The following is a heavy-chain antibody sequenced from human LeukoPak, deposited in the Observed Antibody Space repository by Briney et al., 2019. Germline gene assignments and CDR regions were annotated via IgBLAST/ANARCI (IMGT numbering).Heavy chain of an antibody. CDR2: INTNTGNP. Sequence: ASVKVSCKASGYIFTTYSMNWVRQAPGQGLEWMGWINTNTGNPTYAQGFTGRCVFSLDTSVTTAYLQISSLKAEDTAVYYCARGFCSGGTCPTFIDYWGQGTLVTVSS. CDR3: ARGFCSGGTCPTFIDY. CDR1: GYIFTTYS. D-gene: IGHD2-15*01. V-gene: IGHV7-4-1*02. J-gene: IGHJ4*02.